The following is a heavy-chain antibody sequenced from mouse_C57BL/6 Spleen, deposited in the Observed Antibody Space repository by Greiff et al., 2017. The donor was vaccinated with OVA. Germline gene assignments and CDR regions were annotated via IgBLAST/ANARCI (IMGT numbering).Heavy chain of an antibody. CDR3: AREIGNYDYDGMDY. D-gene: IGHD2-4*01. J-gene: IGHJ4*01. CDR2: IYPGDGDP. Sequence: QVQLQQSGPELVKPGASVKISCTASGYAFSSSWMNWVKQRPGKGLEWIGRIYPGDGDPNYNGKFKGKATLTADKSSSTAYMQLSSLTSEDSAVDFCAREIGNYDYDGMDYWGQGTSVTVSS. CDR1: GYAFSSSW. V-gene: IGHV1-82*01.